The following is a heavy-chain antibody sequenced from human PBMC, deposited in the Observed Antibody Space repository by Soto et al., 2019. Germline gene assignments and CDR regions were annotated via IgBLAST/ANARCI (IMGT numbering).Heavy chain of an antibody. J-gene: IGHJ5*02. V-gene: IGHV4-4*02. CDR2: IYHTGTT. CDR3: ATLPPRIVVVMTDLPT. Sequence: QLRESGPGLVKPSGTLSLTCFVSGASISSTYWWSWVRQTPGKRLEWIGQIYHTGTTSYNPSLKHRVTISLDKSNNLFSLRLTSMTAADTAVYYCATLPPRIVVVMTDLPTWGQGTLVTVSS. D-gene: IGHD2-15*01. CDR1: GASISSTYW.